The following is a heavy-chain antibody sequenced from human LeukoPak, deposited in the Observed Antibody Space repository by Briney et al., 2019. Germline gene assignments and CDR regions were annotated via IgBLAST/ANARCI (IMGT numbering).Heavy chain of an antibody. CDR3: AKDRDHYGDYVGYYYYMDV. J-gene: IGHJ6*03. CDR2: ISGSGGST. CDR1: GFTFSSYA. Sequence: GGSLRLSCAASGFTFSSYAMSWVRQAPGKGLEWVSAISGSGGSTYYADSVKGRFTISRDNSKNTLYLQMNSLRAEDTAVYYCAKDRDHYGDYVGYYYYMDVCGKGTTVTVSS. D-gene: IGHD4-17*01. V-gene: IGHV3-23*01.